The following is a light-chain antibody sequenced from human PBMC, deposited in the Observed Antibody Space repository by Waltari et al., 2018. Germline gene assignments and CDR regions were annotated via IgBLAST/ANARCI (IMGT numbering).Light chain of an antibody. V-gene: IGKV1-8*01. J-gene: IGKJ1*01. CDR3: QQYYSYPRT. CDR2: AAS. Sequence: IRITQSPSSLSAPTGDRVTITCRASQGISSYLAWYQQKPGKAPKLLIYAASTLQSGVPSRFSGSGSGTDFTLTISCLQSEDFATYYCQQYYSYPRTFGQGTKVEIK. CDR1: QGISSY.